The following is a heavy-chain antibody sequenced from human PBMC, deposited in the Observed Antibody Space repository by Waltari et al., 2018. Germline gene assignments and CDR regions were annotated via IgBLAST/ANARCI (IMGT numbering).Heavy chain of an antibody. CDR2: ITNDGNHT. CDR1: GFTFSRFF. V-gene: IGHV3-23*03. Sequence: EVQVLESGGHLVQQGGCLRLSCEASGFTFSRFFMMWVRQPPGKGLEWVSVITNDGNHTFYSDSLPGRFTVSRDNSKTMMYLQMNSLRPEDTALYFCARGHWGDYWGQGSLVTVSS. J-gene: IGHJ4*02. CDR3: ARGHWGDY. D-gene: IGHD3-16*01.